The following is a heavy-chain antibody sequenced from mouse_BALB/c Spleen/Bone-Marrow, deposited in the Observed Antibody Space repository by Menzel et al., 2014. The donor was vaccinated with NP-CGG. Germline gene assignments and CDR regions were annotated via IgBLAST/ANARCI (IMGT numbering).Heavy chain of an antibody. D-gene: IGHD2-4*01. V-gene: IGHV1S29*02. CDR1: GYTFTDYN. CDR3: ARSEGYDYDWFAY. Sequence: VQLQQSGPELVKPGASVKISCKASGYTFTDYNMHWVKQSHGKSLEWIGYIHPYNGGTGYNQKFKSKATLTVDNSSSTAYMELRSLTSEDSAVYYCARSEGYDYDWFAYWGQGTLVTVSA. J-gene: IGHJ3*01. CDR2: IHPYNGGT.